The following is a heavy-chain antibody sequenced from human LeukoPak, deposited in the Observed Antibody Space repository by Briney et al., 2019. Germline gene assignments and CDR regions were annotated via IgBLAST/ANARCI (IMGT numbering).Heavy chain of an antibody. CDR3: ARDLPPLYYDSSGYYLFGAFDI. J-gene: IGHJ3*02. CDR1: GFTFSSYS. V-gene: IGHV3-21*01. Sequence: GGSLRLSCAASGFTFSSYSMNWVRQAPGKGLEWVSSISSSSSYIYYADSVKGRFTISRDNSKNTLYLQMNSLRAEDTAVYYCARDLPPLYYDSSGYYLFGAFDIWGQGTMVTVSS. D-gene: IGHD3-22*01. CDR2: ISSSSSYI.